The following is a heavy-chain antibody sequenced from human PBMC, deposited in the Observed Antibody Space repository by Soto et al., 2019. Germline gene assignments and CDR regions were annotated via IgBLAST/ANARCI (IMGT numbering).Heavy chain of an antibody. V-gene: IGHV3-48*01. Sequence: EVQLVESGGGLVQPGGSLRLSCAASGFTFSSYSMNWVRQAPGKGLEWVSYISSSSSTIYYADSVKGRFTISRDNAKNSLYLQMNSLRAEDTAVYYCAMDVLGYCSGGSCYSDWYFDLWGRGTLVTVSS. CDR2: ISSSSSTI. CDR1: GFTFSSYS. J-gene: IGHJ2*01. D-gene: IGHD2-15*01. CDR3: AMDVLGYCSGGSCYSDWYFDL.